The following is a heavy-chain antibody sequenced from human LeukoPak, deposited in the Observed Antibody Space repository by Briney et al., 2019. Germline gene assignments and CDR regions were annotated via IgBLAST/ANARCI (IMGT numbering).Heavy chain of an antibody. CDR2: ISVSGSNT. D-gene: IGHD6-6*01. V-gene: IGHV3-23*01. Sequence: GGSLRLSCAASGFTFSTYVMVWVRRAPEKGLEWVSSISVSGSNTFYTDSVKGRFTISRDNSKNTLYLQMNSLRAEDTAVYYCARLDWYSSSPGADYWGQGTLVTVSS. CDR1: GFTFSTYV. CDR3: ARLDWYSSSPGADY. J-gene: IGHJ4*02.